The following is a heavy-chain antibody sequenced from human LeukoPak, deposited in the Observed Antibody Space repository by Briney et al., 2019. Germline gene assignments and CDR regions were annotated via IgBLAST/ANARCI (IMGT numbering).Heavy chain of an antibody. V-gene: IGHV4-39*01. D-gene: IGHD2-2*01. CDR3: ARGVYQLPNY. CDR2: INYSGNT. Sequence: SETLSLTCSVSGGSIGSTTYYWGWIRQPPGKGLEWIGSINYSGNTYYSPSLRSRVTISVDTSQNLFSLRLSSVTAADTAVYYCARGVYQLPNYWGQGTLVTVSS. CDR1: GGSIGSTTYY. J-gene: IGHJ4*02.